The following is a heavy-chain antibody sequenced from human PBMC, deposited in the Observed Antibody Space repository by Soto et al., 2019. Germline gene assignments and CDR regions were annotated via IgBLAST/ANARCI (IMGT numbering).Heavy chain of an antibody. CDR1: GFTVSSNY. CDR3: ASSYYDFWSGDYYYYGMDV. J-gene: IGHJ6*02. Sequence: QPGGSLRLSCAASGFTVSSNYMSWVRQAPGKGLEWVSVIYSGGSTYYADSVKGRFTISRDNSKNTLYLQMNSLRAEDTAVYYCASSYYDFWSGDYYYYGMDVWGQGTTVTVSS. CDR2: IYSGGST. V-gene: IGHV3-53*01. D-gene: IGHD3-3*01.